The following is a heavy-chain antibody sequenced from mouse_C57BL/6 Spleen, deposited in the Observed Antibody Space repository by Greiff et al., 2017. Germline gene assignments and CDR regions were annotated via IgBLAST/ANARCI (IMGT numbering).Heavy chain of an antibody. CDR2: ISGGGGNT. V-gene: IGHV5-9*01. J-gene: IGHJ3*01. D-gene: IGHD2-4*01. CDR3: ARHSIYDYPFAY. CDR1: GFTFSSYT. Sequence: EVMLVESGGGLVKPGGSLKLSCAASGFTFSSYTMSWVRQTPEKRLEWVATISGGGGNTYYPDSVKGRFTISRDNAKNTLYLQMSSLRSEDTALYYCARHSIYDYPFAYWGQGTLVTVSA.